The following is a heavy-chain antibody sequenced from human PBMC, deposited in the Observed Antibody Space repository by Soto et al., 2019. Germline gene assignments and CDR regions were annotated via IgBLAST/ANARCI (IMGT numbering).Heavy chain of an antibody. CDR1: GYTLTELS. CDR2: FDPEDGET. Sequence: ASVKVSCKVSGYTLTELSMHWVRQAPGKGLEWMGGFDPEDGETIYAQKFKGRVTMTEDKTTDTAYMELSSLRSEDTAVYYCATSNRRSESQNYYYYYYMDVWGKGTTVTVSS. D-gene: IGHD3-10*01. V-gene: IGHV1-24*01. J-gene: IGHJ6*03. CDR3: ATSNRRSESQNYYYYYYMDV.